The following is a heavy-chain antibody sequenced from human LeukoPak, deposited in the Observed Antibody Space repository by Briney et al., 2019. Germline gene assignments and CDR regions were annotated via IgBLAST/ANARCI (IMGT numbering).Heavy chain of an antibody. CDR1: GFTVSSNY. CDR3: AKVLREYYYDSSGYFQH. D-gene: IGHD3-22*01. V-gene: IGHV3-23*01. CDR2: ISGSGGST. J-gene: IGHJ1*01. Sequence: GGSLRLSCAASGFTVSSNYMSWVRGAPGKGLEWVSVISGSGGSTYYADSVKGRFTISRDNSKNTLYLQMNSLRAEDTAVYYCAKVLREYYYDSSGYFQHWGQGTLVTVSS.